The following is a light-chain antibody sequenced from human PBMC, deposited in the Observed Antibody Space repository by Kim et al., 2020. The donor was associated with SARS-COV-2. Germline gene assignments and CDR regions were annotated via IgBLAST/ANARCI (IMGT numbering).Light chain of an antibody. CDR1: QSVNIDY. CDR2: GAS. V-gene: IGKV3-20*01. CDR3: QQYGGSRN. J-gene: IGKJ2*01. Sequence: EIVLTQSPGTLSLSPGERATLSCRASQSVNIDYLAWYQQKPGHAPRLLIYGASSRATGITDRFSGSGSGTDFTLTIARLEPEDFAVYYCQQYGGSRNFGQGTKLEI.